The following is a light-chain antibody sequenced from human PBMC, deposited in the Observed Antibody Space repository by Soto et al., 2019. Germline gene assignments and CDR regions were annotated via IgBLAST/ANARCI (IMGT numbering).Light chain of an antibody. J-gene: IGKJ1*01. CDR3: QQYNSWT. V-gene: IGKV1-5*01. CDR2: DAS. CDR1: QSISSW. Sequence: DIQMTQSPSTLSASVGDRVTITCRASQSISSWLAWYQQKPGKAPKLLIYDASSLESGVPSRFSGSGSGTEFTLTISSLQPDDFATYYCQQYNSWTFGXGTKXXXX.